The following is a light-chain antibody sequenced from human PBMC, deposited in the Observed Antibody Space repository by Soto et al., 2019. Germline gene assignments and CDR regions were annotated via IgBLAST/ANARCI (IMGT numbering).Light chain of an antibody. J-gene: IGKJ4*01. CDR1: QSVSSY. CDR3: QQYGNSPLT. Sequence: GVTQSPATLSLSPGERATLSCRASQSVSSYLACYQQKPGQAARLLIYDAYNRATGITARFSGSGSGTDFTLTISKLEPEDFALFYCQQYGNSPLTVGGVTQVEIK. CDR2: DAY. V-gene: IGKV3-11*01.